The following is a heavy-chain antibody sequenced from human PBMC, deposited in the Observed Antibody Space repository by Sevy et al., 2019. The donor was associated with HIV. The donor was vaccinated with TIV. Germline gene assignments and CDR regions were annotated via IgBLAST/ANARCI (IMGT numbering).Heavy chain of an antibody. CDR1: GGSTSGSTNY. D-gene: IGHD2-8*01. V-gene: IGHV4-39*01. CDR3: VRHLTNYLYWYFDL. J-gene: IGHJ2*01. Sequence: SETLSLTCTVSGGSTSGSTNYWGWIRQSPGKGLEWIGSLYYGGSTYLNPSLKSRVTTSVDTSKNQFSLKLNSVTAADTAVYYCVRHLTNYLYWYFDLWGRGALVTVSS. CDR2: LYYGGST.